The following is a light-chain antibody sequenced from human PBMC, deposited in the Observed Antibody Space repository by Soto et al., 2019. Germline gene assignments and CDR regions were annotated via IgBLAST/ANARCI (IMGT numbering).Light chain of an antibody. CDR1: QSVSSRN. CDR2: GAS. Sequence: EIVLTQSPGTVSLSPGERATLSCRASQSVSSRNLAWYRQKPGQAPSLLIFGASNRATGIPDRFSGSGSGTNLSRTLSRLEPEDCAVYYCLRYGDSPPAYTFGQGTKLEIK. J-gene: IGKJ2*01. CDR3: LRYGDSPPAYT. V-gene: IGKV3-20*01.